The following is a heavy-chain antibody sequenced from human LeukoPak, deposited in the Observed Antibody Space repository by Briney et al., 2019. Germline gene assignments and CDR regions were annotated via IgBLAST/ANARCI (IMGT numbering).Heavy chain of an antibody. CDR3: ARGRSSGPYYYYGMDV. CDR2: IYPGDSDT. Sequence: GESLKISYKGSGYSFTSYWIGWVRQMPGKGLEWMGIIYPGDSDTRYSPSFQGQVTISADKSISTAYLQWSSLKASDTAMYYCARGRSSGPYYYYGMDVWGQGTTVTVSS. D-gene: IGHD3-22*01. J-gene: IGHJ6*02. CDR1: GYSFTSYW. V-gene: IGHV5-51*01.